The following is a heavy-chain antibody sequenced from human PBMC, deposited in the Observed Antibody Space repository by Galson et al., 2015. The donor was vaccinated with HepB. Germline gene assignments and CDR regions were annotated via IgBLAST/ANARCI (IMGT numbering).Heavy chain of an antibody. V-gene: IGHV5-10-1*01. D-gene: IGHD3-9*01. CDR2: IDPSDSYT. J-gene: IGHJ4*02. Sequence: QSGAEVKKPGESLRISCKGSGYSFTSYWISWVRQMPGKGLEWMGRIDPSDSYTNYSPSFQGHVTISADKSISTAYLQWSSLKASDTAMYYCARLKFGVRYYDILTGYSYDFDYWGQGTLVTVSS. CDR1: GYSFTSYW. CDR3: ARLKFGVRYYDILTGYSYDFDY.